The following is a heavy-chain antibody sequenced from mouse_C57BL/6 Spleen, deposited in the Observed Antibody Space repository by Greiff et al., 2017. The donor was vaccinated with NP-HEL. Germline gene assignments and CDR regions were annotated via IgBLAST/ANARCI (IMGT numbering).Heavy chain of an antibody. Sequence: VQLQQSGPELVKPGASVKISCKASGYTFTDYYMNWVKQSHGKSLEWIGDINPNNGGTSYNQKFKGKATLTVDKSSSTAYMELRSLTSEDSAVYYCARMVTTARYAMDYWGQGTSVTVSS. CDR2: INPNNGGT. D-gene: IGHD2-3*01. V-gene: IGHV1-26*01. CDR3: ARMVTTARYAMDY. CDR1: GYTFTDYY. J-gene: IGHJ4*01.